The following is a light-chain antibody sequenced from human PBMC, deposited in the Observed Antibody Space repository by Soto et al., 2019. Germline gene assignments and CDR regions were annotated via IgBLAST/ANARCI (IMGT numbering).Light chain of an antibody. CDR1: QSVNSNY. V-gene: IGKV3-20*01. J-gene: IGKJ2*01. Sequence: EIVLTQSPGTLSLSPGERATLSCRASQSVNSNYLAWYQHKPGQAPRLLIYGASSRATGIPDRFSDSGSGTDFTLTISRLEPEDFALYYCQQYGTSLYTFGQGTKLEIK. CDR3: QQYGTSLYT. CDR2: GAS.